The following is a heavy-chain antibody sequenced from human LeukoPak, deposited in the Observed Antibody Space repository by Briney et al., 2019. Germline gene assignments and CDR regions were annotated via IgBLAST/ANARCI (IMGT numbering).Heavy chain of an antibody. CDR1: GGSISSYY. CDR3: ARGDYYGSGSYNRGAYNWFGP. J-gene: IGHJ5*02. D-gene: IGHD3-10*01. Sequence: SETLSLTCTVSGGSISSYYWSWIRQPAGKGLEWIGRIYTSGSTNYNPSLKSRVTMSVDTSKNQFSLKLSSVTAADTAVYYCARGDYYGSGSYNRGAYNWFGPWGQGTLVTVSS. V-gene: IGHV4-4*07. CDR2: IYTSGST.